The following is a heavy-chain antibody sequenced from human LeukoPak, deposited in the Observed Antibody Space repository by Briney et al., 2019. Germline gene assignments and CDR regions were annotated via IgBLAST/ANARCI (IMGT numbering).Heavy chain of an antibody. D-gene: IGHD2-2*01. Sequence: SETLSLTCAVSGGSISSYYWGWIRQPPGKGLEWIGSIYYSGSTYYNPSLKSRVTISVDTSKNQFSLKLSSVTAADTAVYYCARLKNYCSSTSCTNWFDPWGQGTLVTVSS. CDR3: ARLKNYCSSTSCTNWFDP. CDR1: GGSISSYY. CDR2: IYYSGST. V-gene: IGHV4-39*01. J-gene: IGHJ5*02.